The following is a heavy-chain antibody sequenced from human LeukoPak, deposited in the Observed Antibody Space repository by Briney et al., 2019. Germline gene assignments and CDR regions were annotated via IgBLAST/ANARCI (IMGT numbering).Heavy chain of an antibody. Sequence: SETLSLTFTVSGSSIRSSSYHWDWVRQPPGKGLEWIGNIHYSGSTSYNPSLKSRVTLSVDTSKNQFSLKLSSVTAADTAVFYCARLTGRDSSDWPYFHYWGQGALVTVSS. CDR1: GSSIRSSSYH. D-gene: IGHD6-25*01. V-gene: IGHV4-39*01. CDR2: IHYSGST. J-gene: IGHJ4*01. CDR3: ARLTGRDSSDWPYFHY.